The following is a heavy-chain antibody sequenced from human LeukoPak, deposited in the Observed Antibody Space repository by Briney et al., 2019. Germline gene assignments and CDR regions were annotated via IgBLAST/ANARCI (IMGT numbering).Heavy chain of an antibody. V-gene: IGHV1-18*01. CDR1: GYTFTSYG. J-gene: IGHJ4*02. CDR3: ARDYVDFWSEFGHYFDY. D-gene: IGHD3-3*01. Sequence: ASVKVSCKASGYTFTSYGISWVRQAPGQGLEWMGWISAYNGNTNYAQKLQGRVTMTTDTSTSTAYMVLRSLRSDDTAVYYCARDYVDFWSEFGHYFDYWGQGTLVTVSS. CDR2: ISAYNGNT.